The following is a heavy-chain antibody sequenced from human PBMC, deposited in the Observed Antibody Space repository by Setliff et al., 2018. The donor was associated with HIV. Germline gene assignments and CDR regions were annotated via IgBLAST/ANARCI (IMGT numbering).Heavy chain of an antibody. Sequence: GESLKISCVASGFAFDGYSMHGVRKAPGKGLEWVSLISWDGRSTFYADSVKGRFTVSRDNSKNSLYLEMDSLTTEDTAFYPCAIFGSHYVKNFWGRGPLVTASS. CDR1: GFAFDGYS. D-gene: IGHD3-16*01. CDR2: ISWDGRST. J-gene: IGHJ2*01. V-gene: IGHV3-43*01. CDR3: AIFGSHYVKNF.